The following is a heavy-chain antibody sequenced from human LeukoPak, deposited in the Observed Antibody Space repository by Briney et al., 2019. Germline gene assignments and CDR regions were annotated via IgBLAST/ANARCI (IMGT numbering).Heavy chain of an antibody. Sequence: GGYLRLSCAASGFTFSSYAMSWVRQAPGKGLEWVSAISGSGGSTYYADSVKDRFTISRDNSKNTLYLQMNSLRAEDTAVYYCAKLSCSTSCEYYYGMDVWGKGTTVTVSS. D-gene: IGHD2-2*01. CDR1: GFTFSSYA. J-gene: IGHJ6*04. V-gene: IGHV3-23*01. CDR2: ISGSGGST. CDR3: AKLSCSTSCEYYYGMDV.